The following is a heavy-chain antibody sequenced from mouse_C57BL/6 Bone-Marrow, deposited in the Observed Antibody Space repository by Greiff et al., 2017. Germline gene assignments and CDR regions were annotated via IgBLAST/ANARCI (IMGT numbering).Heavy chain of an antibody. CDR3: ARDYGSSYWYFDV. CDR1: GYTFTSYD. V-gene: IGHV1-85*01. J-gene: IGHJ1*03. D-gene: IGHD1-1*01. Sequence: VKLQESGPELVKPGASVKLSCKASGYTFTSYDINWVKQRPGQGLEWIGWIYPRDGSTTYNEKFKGKATLTVVTSSSTAYMELHSLTSEDSAVYFCARDYGSSYWYFDVWGTGTTVTVSS. CDR2: IYPRDGST.